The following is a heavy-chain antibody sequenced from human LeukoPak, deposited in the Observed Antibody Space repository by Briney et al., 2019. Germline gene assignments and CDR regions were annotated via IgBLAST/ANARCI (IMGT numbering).Heavy chain of an antibody. CDR3: AREALAGYDSSGYYDY. CDR1: GGTFSSYA. Sequence: SVKVSCKASGGTFSSYAIGWVRQAPGQGLEWMGTITPILPIVSNAQKFQGRVTITADKSTSTAYMELSSLTSEDTAVYYCAREALAGYDSSGYYDYWGQGTLVTVSS. V-gene: IGHV1-69*04. CDR2: ITPILPIV. D-gene: IGHD3-22*01. J-gene: IGHJ4*02.